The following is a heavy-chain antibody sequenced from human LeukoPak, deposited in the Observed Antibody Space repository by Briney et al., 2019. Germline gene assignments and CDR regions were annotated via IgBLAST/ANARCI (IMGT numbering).Heavy chain of an antibody. D-gene: IGHD3-22*01. V-gene: IGHV3-23*01. J-gene: IGHJ6*02. CDR3: ARGSSGYYFFYYYYGMDV. Sequence: GASLRLSCAASGFTFSNYAMSWVRQAPGKGLEWVSAITGSGGSTYYADSVKGRFTISRDNSKNTLYLQMNSLRAEDTAVYYCARGSSGYYFFYYYYGMDVWGQGTTVTVSS. CDR2: ITGSGGST. CDR1: GFTFSNYA.